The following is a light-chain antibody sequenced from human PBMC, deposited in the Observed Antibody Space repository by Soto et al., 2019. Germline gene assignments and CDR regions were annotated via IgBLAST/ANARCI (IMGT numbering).Light chain of an antibody. CDR2: WAS. CDR3: QQYYSTPRT. CDR1: QSVLYSSNIKNY. Sequence: DIVMTQSPDSLAVSLGERATINCKSSQSVLYSSNIKNYLAWYQQKPGQPPKLLIYWASTRESGVPDRFSGSGSGTDFTLTISSLQAQDVAVYYCQQYYSTPRTFGQVTKVGIK. J-gene: IGKJ1*01. V-gene: IGKV4-1*01.